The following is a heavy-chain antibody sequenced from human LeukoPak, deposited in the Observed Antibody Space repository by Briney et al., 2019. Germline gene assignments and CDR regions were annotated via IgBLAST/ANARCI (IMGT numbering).Heavy chain of an antibody. V-gene: IGHV4-34*01. D-gene: IGHD3-22*01. Sequence: SETLSHTCAVYGGSFSGYYWSWIRQPPGKGLEWIGEINHSGSTNYNPSLKSRVTISVDTSKNQFSLKLSSVTAADTAVYYCARDHDYYDNFDPWGQGALVTVSS. CDR1: GGSFSGYY. CDR2: INHSGST. J-gene: IGHJ5*02. CDR3: ARDHDYYDNFDP.